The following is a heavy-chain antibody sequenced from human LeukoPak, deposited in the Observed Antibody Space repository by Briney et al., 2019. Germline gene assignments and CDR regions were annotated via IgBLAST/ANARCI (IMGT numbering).Heavy chain of an antibody. CDR3: ARERGFRYYYYMDV. CDR1: GYTFTSYG. D-gene: IGHD3-10*01. J-gene: IGHJ6*03. V-gene: IGHV1-18*01. Sequence: ASVKVSCKASGYTFTSYGISWGRQAPGQGLEWRGWISVYNGNTNYAQKLQGRVTMTTDTSTSTAYMELRSLRSDDTAVYYCARERGFRYYYYMDVWGKGTTVTISS. CDR2: ISVYNGNT.